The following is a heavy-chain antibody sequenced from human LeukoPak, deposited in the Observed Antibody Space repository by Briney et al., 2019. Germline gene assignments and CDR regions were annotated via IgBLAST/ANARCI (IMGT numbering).Heavy chain of an antibody. V-gene: IGHV1-69*04. D-gene: IGHD1-1*01. J-gene: IGHJ6*02. CDR2: IIPILNIP. CDR3: AWEKMEVGYYGLNV. CDR1: GGTFDNSA. Sequence: VASVKVSCKASGGTFDNSAINWVRQAPGQGLEWTGRIIPILNIPNYAQKLQGRVTIAADKSTSTAYMELSSLRSDDTAVYYCAWEKMEVGYYGLNVWGQGTTVTVSS.